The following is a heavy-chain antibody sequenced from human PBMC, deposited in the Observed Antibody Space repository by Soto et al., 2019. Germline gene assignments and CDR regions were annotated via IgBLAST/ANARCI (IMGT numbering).Heavy chain of an antibody. CDR1: GYTFTSYA. V-gene: IGHV1-3*01. CDR3: ARDGYYDILTGPNYFDY. D-gene: IGHD3-9*01. CDR2: INAGNGNT. Sequence: ASVKVSCKASGYTFTSYAMHWVRQAPGQRLEWMGWINAGNGNTKYSQKFQGRVTITRDTSASTAYMELSSLRSEDTAVYYCARDGYYDILTGPNYFDYWRQGTLVTVSS. J-gene: IGHJ4*02.